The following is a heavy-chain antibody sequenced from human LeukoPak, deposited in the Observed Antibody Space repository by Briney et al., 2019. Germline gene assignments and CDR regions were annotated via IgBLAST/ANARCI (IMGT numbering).Heavy chain of an antibody. CDR2: IYPEDSDT. V-gene: IGHV5-51*01. J-gene: IGHJ5*02. CDR3: ARHKDQLLSNWFDP. CDR1: GYSFTSYW. Sequence: GEALKISCKGSGYSFTSYWIGWVRQMPGKGLEWMGIIYPEDSDTRYSPSFQGQVTISADKSISTASLQWSSLKASDTAMYYCARHKDQLLSNWFDPWGQGTLVTVSS. D-gene: IGHD2-2*01.